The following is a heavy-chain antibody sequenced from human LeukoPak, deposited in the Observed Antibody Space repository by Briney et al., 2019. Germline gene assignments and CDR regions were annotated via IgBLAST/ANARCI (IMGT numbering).Heavy chain of an antibody. D-gene: IGHD3-22*01. CDR3: ARDLLYYYDSSGYFPRDYYYYMDV. CDR1: GYSISSGYY. Sequence: SETLSLTCTVSGYSISSGYYWGWIRQPPGKGLEWIGSIYHSGSTNYNPSLKSRVTISVDTSKNQFSLKLSSVTAADTAVYYCARDLLYYYDSSGYFPRDYYYYMDVWGKGTTVTISS. CDR2: IYHSGST. J-gene: IGHJ6*03. V-gene: IGHV4-38-2*02.